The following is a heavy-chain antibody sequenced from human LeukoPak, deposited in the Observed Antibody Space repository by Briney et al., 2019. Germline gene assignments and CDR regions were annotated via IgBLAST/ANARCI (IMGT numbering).Heavy chain of an antibody. Sequence: GGSLRLSCAASGFTVRSNYMSWVRQAPGKGLEWASVIYSGGSTYYADSVKGRFTIPRDNSKNTLYLQMNSLRAEDTAVYYCARVNTVTIWFPFDYWGQGTLVTVSS. J-gene: IGHJ4*02. V-gene: IGHV3-53*01. CDR3: ARVNTVTIWFPFDY. D-gene: IGHD4-17*01. CDR1: GFTVRSNY. CDR2: IYSGGST.